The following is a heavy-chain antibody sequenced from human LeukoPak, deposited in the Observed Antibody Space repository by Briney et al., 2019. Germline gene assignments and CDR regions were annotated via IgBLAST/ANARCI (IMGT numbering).Heavy chain of an antibody. V-gene: IGHV3-48*03. CDR1: GFTFSTYE. D-gene: IGHD6-19*01. CDR2: ISKTGTTT. J-gene: IGHJ4*02. Sequence: PGGSLRLSCAASGFTFSTYEMNWVRQAPGKGLEWVSYISKTGTTTYYADSVKGRFTIPRDNVKNSLDLQMNSLRVEDTAVYYCARGNSIAVAGHFDYWGQGTLVTVSS. CDR3: ARGNSIAVAGHFDY.